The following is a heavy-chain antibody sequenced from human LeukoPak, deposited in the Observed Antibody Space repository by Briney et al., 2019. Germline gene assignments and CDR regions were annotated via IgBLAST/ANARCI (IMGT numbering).Heavy chain of an antibody. CDR1: GFTFSSYW. CDR3: ARLMGGPYFCYGMDV. CDR2: IKQDGSEK. J-gene: IGHJ6*02. V-gene: IGHV3-7*05. Sequence: GESLKISCAASGFTFSSYWMSWVRQAPGKGLEWVANIKQDGSEKDYVDSVKGRFTISRDNAKNSLYLQMNSLRAEDTAVFYCARLMGGPYFCYGMDVWGQGTTVTVSS. D-gene: IGHD1-26*01.